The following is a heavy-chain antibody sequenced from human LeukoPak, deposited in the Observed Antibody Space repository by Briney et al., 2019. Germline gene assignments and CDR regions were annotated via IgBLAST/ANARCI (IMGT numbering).Heavy chain of an antibody. V-gene: IGHV1-69*06. J-gene: IGHJ4*02. CDR1: GGTTSA. CDR2: IIPIFGTA. D-gene: IGHD3-22*01. CDR3: ARDPIGLGYYDSSGYSTR. Sequence: SVKVSCKASGGTTSAIGWVRQAPGQGLEWMGGIIPIFGTANYAQKFQGRVTITADKSTSTAYMELSSLRSEDTAVYYCARDPIGLGYYDSSGYSTRWGQGTLVTVSS.